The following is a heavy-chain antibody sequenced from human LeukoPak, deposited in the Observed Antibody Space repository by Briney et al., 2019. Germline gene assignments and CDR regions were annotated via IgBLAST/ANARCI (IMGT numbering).Heavy chain of an antibody. J-gene: IGHJ4*02. D-gene: IGHD1-26*01. CDR1: GFTFDDYG. Sequence: GGSLRLSCAASGFTFDDYGMGWVRQAPGNGLEWVSGINWNGGSIGYADSVKGRFTISRDNAKNSLYLQMNSLRAEDTALYYCAKAYSGSYLSGYYFDYWGQGTMVTVSS. V-gene: IGHV3-20*04. CDR3: AKAYSGSYLSGYYFDY. CDR2: INWNGGSI.